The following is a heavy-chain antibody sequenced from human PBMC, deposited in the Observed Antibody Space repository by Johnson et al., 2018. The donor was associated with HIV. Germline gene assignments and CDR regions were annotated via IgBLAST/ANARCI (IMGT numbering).Heavy chain of an antibody. D-gene: IGHD2-21*01. V-gene: IGHV3-66*03. CDR3: ARRVALIYSFDI. CDR1: GFTVSSNY. J-gene: IGHJ3*02. CDR2: IYSSGST. Sequence: VQLVESGGGLIQPGGSLRLSCAASGFTVSSNYMSWVRQAPGKGLEWVSVIYSSGSTYYADSVKGRFTISRDNSKNTLYLQMNSLRPEDTALYYCARRVALIYSFDIWGQGTMVAVSS.